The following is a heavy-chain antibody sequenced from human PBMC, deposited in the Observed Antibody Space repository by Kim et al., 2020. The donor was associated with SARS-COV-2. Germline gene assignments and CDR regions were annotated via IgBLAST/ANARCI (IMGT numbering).Heavy chain of an antibody. CDR2: INTNTGNP. CDR1: GYTFTSYA. CDR3: ARDDPYVTFGGVIVVESGYGMDV. Sequence: ASVKVSCKASGYTFTSYAMNWVRQAPGQGLEWMGWINTNTGNPTYAQGSTGRFVFSLDTSVSTAYLQISSLKAEDTAVYYCARDDPYVTFGGVIVVESGYGMDVWGQGTTVTVSS. V-gene: IGHV7-4-1*02. J-gene: IGHJ6*02. D-gene: IGHD3-16*02.